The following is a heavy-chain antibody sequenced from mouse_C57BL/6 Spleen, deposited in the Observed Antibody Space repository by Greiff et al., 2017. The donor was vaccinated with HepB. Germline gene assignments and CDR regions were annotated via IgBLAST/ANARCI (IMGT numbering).Heavy chain of an antibody. CDR2: IYPRSGNT. CDR3: ARSDCDGAWFAC. Sequence: QVQLQQSGAELVRPGASVKLSCKASGYTFTSYGISWVKQRTGQGLEWIGEIYPRSGNTYYNEKFKGKAILTADKSSSTAYMELRSLTAEDSAVYFCARSDCDGAWFACWGQGTMVTVSA. CDR1: GYTFTSYG. D-gene: IGHD2-4*01. J-gene: IGHJ3*01. V-gene: IGHV1-81*01.